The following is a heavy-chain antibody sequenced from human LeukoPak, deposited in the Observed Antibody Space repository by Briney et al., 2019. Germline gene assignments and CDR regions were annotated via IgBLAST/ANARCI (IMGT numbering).Heavy chain of an antibody. CDR2: IYYSGST. CDR1: GGSIGSSSYY. D-gene: IGHD3-22*01. V-gene: IGHV4-39*07. J-gene: IGHJ4*02. Sequence: SETLSLTCTVSGGSIGSSSYYWGWIRQPPGKGLEWIGSIYYSGSTYYNPSLKSRVTISVVTSKNQFSLKLSSVTAADTAVYYCARGGSTYYYDSSGYYLFDYWGQGTLVTVSS. CDR3: ARGGSTYYYDSSGYYLFDY.